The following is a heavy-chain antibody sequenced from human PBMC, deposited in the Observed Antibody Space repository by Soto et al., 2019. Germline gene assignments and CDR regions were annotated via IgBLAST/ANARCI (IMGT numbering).Heavy chain of an antibody. CDR3: ARDPESRRGPTYGSGY. D-gene: IGHD3-10*01. J-gene: IGHJ4*01. Sequence: QVQLVEAGGGVVQPGRSLRLSCAASGLTFINYNMHCVRQAPGKGLEWVAVISYDGSITKYADSVKGRFTISRDNSKNTLFLQMNGLRAEDTAMYYCARDPESRRGPTYGSGYWGKESWSSSPQ. CDR2: ISYDGSIT. V-gene: IGHV3-30*04. CDR1: GLTFINYN.